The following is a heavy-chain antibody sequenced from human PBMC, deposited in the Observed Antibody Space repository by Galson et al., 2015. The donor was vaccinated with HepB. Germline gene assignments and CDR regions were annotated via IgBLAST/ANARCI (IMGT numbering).Heavy chain of an antibody. CDR2: ISSSSSYI. Sequence: SLRLSCAASGFTFSSYSMNWVRQAPGKGLEWVSSISSSSSYIYYADSVKGRFTISRDNAKNSLYLQMNSLRAEDTAVYYCARGYGSGSYYMVRPKLTHNWFDPWGQGTLVTVSS. D-gene: IGHD3-10*01. CDR3: ARGYGSGSYYMVRPKLTHNWFDP. J-gene: IGHJ5*02. CDR1: GFTFSSYS. V-gene: IGHV3-21*01.